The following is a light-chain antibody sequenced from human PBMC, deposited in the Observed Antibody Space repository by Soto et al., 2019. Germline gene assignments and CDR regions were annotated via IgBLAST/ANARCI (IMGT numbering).Light chain of an antibody. CDR3: QKYNSAPRT. V-gene: IGKV1-27*01. CDR2: AAS. CDR1: QGISNY. J-gene: IGKJ1*01. Sequence: EIPMTQSPSTLSASVGDRVTITCRASQGISNYLAWYQQKPGKVPKLLIYAASTLQSGVPSRFSGSGSGTDFTLTISSLQPEDVATYYCQKYNSAPRTFGQGTKVEIK.